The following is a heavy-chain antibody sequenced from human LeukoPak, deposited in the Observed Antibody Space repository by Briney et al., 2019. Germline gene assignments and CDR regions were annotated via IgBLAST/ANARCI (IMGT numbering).Heavy chain of an antibody. Sequence: ASVKVSCKASGGTFSSYTISWVRRAPGQGLEWMGRIIPILGIANYAQKFQGRVTITADKSTSTAYMELSSLRSEDTAVYYCARDRDGVVSFPWGQGTPVTVSS. CDR2: IIPILGIA. J-gene: IGHJ5*02. CDR1: GGTFSSYT. V-gene: IGHV1-69*04. D-gene: IGHD3-3*01. CDR3: ARDRDGVVSFP.